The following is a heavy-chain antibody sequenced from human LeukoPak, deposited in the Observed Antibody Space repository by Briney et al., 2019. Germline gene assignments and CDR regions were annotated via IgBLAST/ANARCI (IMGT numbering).Heavy chain of an antibody. J-gene: IGHJ5*02. CDR2: IYPGGSNI. Sequence: GESLKISCKGFGNSFTNYWIGWVRQMPGKGLEWMGIIYPGGSNIHYSPSFQGQVTISAGKSTGTAYLQWTSLKDSDSAMYYCACRRYYDTWSDPWGQGTLVTVSS. V-gene: IGHV5-51*01. CDR3: ACRRYYDTWSDP. CDR1: GNSFTNYW. D-gene: IGHD3-3*01.